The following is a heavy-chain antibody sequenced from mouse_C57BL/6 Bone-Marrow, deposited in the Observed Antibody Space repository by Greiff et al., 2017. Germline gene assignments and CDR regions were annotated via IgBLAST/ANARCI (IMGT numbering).Heavy chain of an antibody. CDR1: GYAFTNYL. CDR2: INPGSGGT. D-gene: IGHD2-3*01. J-gene: IGHJ2*01. V-gene: IGHV1-54*01. Sequence: QVQLQQSGAELVRPGTSVKVSCKASGYAFTNYLIEWVKQRPGQGLEWIGVINPGSGGTNYNEKFKGKATLTADKSSSTAYMQLSSLTSEDSAVYFCARSRLLRLDYGGQGTTLTVSS. CDR3: ARSRLLRLDY.